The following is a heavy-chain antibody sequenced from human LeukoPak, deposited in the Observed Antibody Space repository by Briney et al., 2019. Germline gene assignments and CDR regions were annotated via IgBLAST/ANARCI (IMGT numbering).Heavy chain of an antibody. CDR3: AKDSPTVETRRGFDY. Sequence: PGGSLRLSCAASGFTFSSYSMNWVRQAPGKGLEWVSYISSSGSTIYYADSVKGRFTISRDNAKNSLYLQMNSLRAEDTAVYYCAKDSPTVETRRGFDYWGQGTLVTVSS. V-gene: IGHV3-48*04. CDR2: ISSSGSTI. J-gene: IGHJ4*02. CDR1: GFTFSSYS. D-gene: IGHD4-23*01.